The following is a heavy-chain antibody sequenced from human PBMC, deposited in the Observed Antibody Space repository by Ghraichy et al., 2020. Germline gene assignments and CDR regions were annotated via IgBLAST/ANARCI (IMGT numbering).Heavy chain of an antibody. V-gene: IGHV4-38-2*02. CDR2: IYHSGST. Sequence: SETLSLTCTVSGYSISSGYYWGWIRQPPGKGLEWIGSIYHSGSTYYNPSLKSRVTISVDTSKNQFSLKLSSVTAADTAVYYCARDPALYWGQGTLVTVSS. J-gene: IGHJ4*02. CDR3: ARDPALY. CDR1: GYSISSGYY.